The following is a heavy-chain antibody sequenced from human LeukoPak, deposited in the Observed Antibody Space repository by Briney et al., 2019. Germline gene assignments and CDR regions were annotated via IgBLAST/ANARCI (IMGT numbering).Heavy chain of an antibody. D-gene: IGHD3-9*01. J-gene: IGHJ3*02. V-gene: IGHV4-59*01. CDR1: GGSISSYY. CDR3: ARDLPYYDILTGYYNVGAFDI. CDR2: IYYSGST. Sequence: SETLSLTCTVSGGSISSYYWSWIRQPPGKGLEWIGYIYYSGSTNYNPSLKSRVTISVDTSKNQFSLKLSSVTAADTAVYYCARDLPYYDILTGYYNVGAFDIWGQGTMVTVSS.